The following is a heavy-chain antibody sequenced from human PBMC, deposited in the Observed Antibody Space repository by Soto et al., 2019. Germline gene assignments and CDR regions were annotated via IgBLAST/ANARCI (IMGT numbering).Heavy chain of an antibody. CDR3: AKDQRADRALVTLVDY. Sequence: PGGSLRLSCAASGFTFSDYYMSWIRQAPGKGLEWVSYISSSGSTIYYADSVKGRFTISRDNARNTLYLQMNSLRAEDTAVYYCAKDQRADRALVTLVDYWGQGTLVTVSS. CDR2: ISSSGSTI. V-gene: IGHV3-11*01. CDR1: GFTFSDYY. D-gene: IGHD5-18*01. J-gene: IGHJ4*02.